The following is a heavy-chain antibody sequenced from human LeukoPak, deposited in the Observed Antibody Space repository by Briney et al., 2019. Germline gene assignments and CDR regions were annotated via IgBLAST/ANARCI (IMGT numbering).Heavy chain of an antibody. CDR2: ISGSGGST. CDR1: GFIFSSYG. J-gene: IGHJ6*04. Sequence: GGSLRLSCAASGFIFSSYGMSWVRQAPGKGLEWVSVISGSGGSTYYADSVKGRFTISRDNSKNTVYLQMNSLRAEDTAVYYCAKVGGIVVVPAAIPRMGLFNVWGKGTTVTISS. V-gene: IGHV3-23*01. CDR3: AKVGGIVVVPAAIPRMGLFNV. D-gene: IGHD2-2*01.